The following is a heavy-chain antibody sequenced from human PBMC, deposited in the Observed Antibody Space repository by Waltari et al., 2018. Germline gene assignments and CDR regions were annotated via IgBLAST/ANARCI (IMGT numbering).Heavy chain of an antibody. V-gene: IGHV1-2*06. D-gene: IGHD3-10*01. Sequence: QVQLEQSGAEVKKPGASMKVSCKVSGYALSELFMHWLRQAPGQGLEWMGRINPNSGGTNYAQKFQGRVTMTRDTSISTAYMELSRLRSDDTAVYYCARGAMVRGRNWFDPWGQGTLVTVSS. CDR1: GYALSELF. J-gene: IGHJ5*02. CDR3: ARGAMVRGRNWFDP. CDR2: INPNSGGT.